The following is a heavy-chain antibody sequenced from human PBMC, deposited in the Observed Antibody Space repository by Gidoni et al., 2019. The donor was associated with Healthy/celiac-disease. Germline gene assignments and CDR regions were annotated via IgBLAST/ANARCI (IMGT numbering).Heavy chain of an antibody. J-gene: IGHJ4*02. Sequence: EVQLVAAGGGLVKPGGSTTLSCAASGFTFSNAWMGWVSQAPGKGLEWVVRIKSKADGGTTDYAAPVKGRLTISRDDSKNTLYLQMNSLKTEDTAVYYCTLSGDTIAASADYWGQGTLVTVSS. V-gene: IGHV3-15*01. CDR1: GFTFSNAW. CDR3: TLSGDTIAASADY. CDR2: IKSKADGGTT. D-gene: IGHD6-13*01.